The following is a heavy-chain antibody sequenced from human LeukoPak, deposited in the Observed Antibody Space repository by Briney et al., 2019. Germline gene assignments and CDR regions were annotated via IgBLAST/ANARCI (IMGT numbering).Heavy chain of an antibody. J-gene: IGHJ5*02. V-gene: IGHV4-4*09. D-gene: IGHD6-19*01. CDR2: IYTSGSA. CDR1: GGSISSYY. Sequence: PSETLSLTCTVSGGSISSYYWSWIRQPPGEGLEWIGYIYTSGSANYNPSLKSRVTISVDTSTNQFSLKLSSVTAADTAVYYCARYSSGWYEDWFDPWGQGTLVTVSS. CDR3: ARYSSGWYEDWFDP.